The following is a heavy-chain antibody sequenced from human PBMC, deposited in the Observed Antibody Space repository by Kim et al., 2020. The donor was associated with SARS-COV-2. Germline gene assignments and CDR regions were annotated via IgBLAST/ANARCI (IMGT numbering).Heavy chain of an antibody. V-gene: IGHV3-30*02. D-gene: IGHD4-17*01. Sequence: SVKGRFTISRDNSTNTLYLQLNSLRAEDTAVYYCAKDRKTTVTPFDAFDIWGQGTVVTVSS. J-gene: IGHJ3*02. CDR3: AKDRKTTVTPFDAFDI.